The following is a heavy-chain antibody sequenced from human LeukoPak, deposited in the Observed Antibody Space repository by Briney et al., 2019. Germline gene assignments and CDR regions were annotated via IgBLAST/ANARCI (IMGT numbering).Heavy chain of an antibody. CDR2: ISYDGSSK. D-gene: IGHD6-13*01. V-gene: IGHV3-30-3*01. CDR3: AREAAAGSYFDY. Sequence: PGGSLRLSCAASGFTFSSYAMHWVRQAPGKGLEWVAVISYDGSSKYYADSVKGRFTISRDNSKNTLYLQMNSLRAEDTAVYYCAREAAAGSYFDYWGQGTLVTVSS. CDR1: GFTFSSYA. J-gene: IGHJ4*02.